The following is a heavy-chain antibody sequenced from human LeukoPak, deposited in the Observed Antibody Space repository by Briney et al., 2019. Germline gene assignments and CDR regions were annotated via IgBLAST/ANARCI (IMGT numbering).Heavy chain of an antibody. D-gene: IGHD6-6*01. CDR1: GGTFSSYA. CDR3: ARDKLLAARQYWYFDL. J-gene: IGHJ2*01. Sequence: SVKVSCKASGGTFSSYAISWVRQAPGQGLEWMGGIIPIFGTANYAQKFQGRVTITADKSTSTAYMELSSLRSEDTAVYYCARDKLLAARQYWYFDLWGRGTLVTVSS. V-gene: IGHV1-69*06. CDR2: IIPIFGTA.